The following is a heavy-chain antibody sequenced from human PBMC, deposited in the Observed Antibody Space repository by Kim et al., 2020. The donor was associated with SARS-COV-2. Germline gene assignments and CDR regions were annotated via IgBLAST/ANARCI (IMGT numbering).Heavy chain of an antibody. CDR2: ISGSGGST. CDR3: AKDLLHSGLEVVGWFDP. J-gene: IGHJ5*02. D-gene: IGHD2-15*01. Sequence: GGSLRLSCAASGFTFSSYAMSWVRQAPGKGLEWVSAISGSGGSTYYADSVKGRFTISRDNSKNTLYLQMNSLRAEDTAVYYCAKDLLHSGLEVVGWFDPWGQGTLVTVSS. V-gene: IGHV3-23*01. CDR1: GFTFSSYA.